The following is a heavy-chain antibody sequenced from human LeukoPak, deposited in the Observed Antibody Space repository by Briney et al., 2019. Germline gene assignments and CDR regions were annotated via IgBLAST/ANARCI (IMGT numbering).Heavy chain of an antibody. D-gene: IGHD1-26*01. CDR3: ARVNSGSYFFTYYFDY. V-gene: IGHV4-59*01. CDR1: GGSISSYY. CDR2: IYYSGST. Sequence: SETLSLTCTVSGGSISSYYWSWIRQPPGKGLEWIGYIYYSGSTNYNPSLKSRVTISVDTSKNQFSLKLSSVTAADTAVYYCARVNSGSYFFTYYFDYWGQGTLVTVSS. J-gene: IGHJ4*02.